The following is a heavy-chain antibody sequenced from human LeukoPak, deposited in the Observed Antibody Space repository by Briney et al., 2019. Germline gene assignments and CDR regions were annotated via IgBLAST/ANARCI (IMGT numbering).Heavy chain of an antibody. CDR3: ARQGSGRSSDY. V-gene: IGHV4-4*07. CDR2: IHTSGST. Sequence: SETLSLTCTVSGGSISSHYWTWIRQPAGKGLEWIGRIHTSGSTNYNPSLKSRVTMSVDTSKNQFSLKLSSVTAADTAVYYCARQGSGRSSDYWGQGTLVTVSS. CDR1: GGSISSHY. D-gene: IGHD1-26*01. J-gene: IGHJ4*02.